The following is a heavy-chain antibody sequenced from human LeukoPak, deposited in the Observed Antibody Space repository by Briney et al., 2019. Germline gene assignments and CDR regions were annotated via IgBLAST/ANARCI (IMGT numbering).Heavy chain of an antibody. D-gene: IGHD6-13*01. CDR1: GCSISIYY. V-gene: IGHV4-59*01. J-gene: IGHJ4*02. Sequence: TSETLSLTCTVSGCSISIYYWSWIRQPPGKGLEWIGYIYYSGSTNYNPSLKSRVTISVDTSKNQFSLTLSSVTAADTAVYYCARDVAAAGTHFDYWGQGTLVTVSS. CDR3: ARDVAAAGTHFDY. CDR2: IYYSGST.